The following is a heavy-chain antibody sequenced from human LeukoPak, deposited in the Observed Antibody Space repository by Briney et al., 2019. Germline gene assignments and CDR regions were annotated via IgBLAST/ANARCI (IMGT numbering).Heavy chain of an antibody. CDR1: GLSIGDYT. CDR2: ISRNGVAT. CDR3: AKIWGMSREQWLADY. V-gene: IGHV3-43*01. J-gene: IGHJ4*02. Sequence: GGSLRLSCEASGLSIGDYTMHWVRQVPGKGLEWVSLISRNGVATKYADSVRGRFIVSRDNSKNSLYLQMNSLRAEDTAVYYCAKIWGMSREQWLADYWGQGTLVTVSS. D-gene: IGHD6-19*01.